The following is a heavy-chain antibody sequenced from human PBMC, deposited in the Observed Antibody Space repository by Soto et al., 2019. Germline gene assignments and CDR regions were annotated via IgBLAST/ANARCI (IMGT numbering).Heavy chain of an antibody. Sequence: PSETLSLTCTVSGGSISSDRYFWAWIRQPPGKGLEWIGGMFYSGSTYYNPSLKSRGTISVDMSVDMSKNRFSLKLNSVSAADTAIYFCARADYYDSYSYYFLPSDFDFWGQGTLRTVSS. CDR2: MFYSGST. D-gene: IGHD3-22*01. J-gene: IGHJ4*02. CDR3: ARADYYDSYSYYFLPSDFDF. CDR1: GGSISSDRYF. V-gene: IGHV4-39*01.